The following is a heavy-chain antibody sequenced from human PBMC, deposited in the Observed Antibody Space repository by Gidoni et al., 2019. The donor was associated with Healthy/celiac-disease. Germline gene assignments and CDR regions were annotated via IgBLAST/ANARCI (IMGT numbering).Heavy chain of an antibody. CDR2: INAGNGNT. V-gene: IGHV1-3*01. Sequence: QVQLVQSGAEVKKPGASVKVSCKASGYTFTSYAMHWVRQAPGQRLEWMGWINAGNGNTKYSQKFQGRVTITRDTSASTAYMELSSLRSEDTAVYYCARGATEKRNYFDYWGQGTLVTVSS. CDR3: ARGATEKRNYFDY. J-gene: IGHJ4*02. CDR1: GYTFTSYA.